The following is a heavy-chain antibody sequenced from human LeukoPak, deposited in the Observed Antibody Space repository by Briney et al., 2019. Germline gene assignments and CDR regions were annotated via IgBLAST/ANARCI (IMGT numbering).Heavy chain of an antibody. V-gene: IGHV3-74*01. D-gene: IGHD5-18*01. CDR1: GFTFSSYW. Sequence: PGGSLRLSCAASGFTFSSYWMHWVRQAPGKGLLWVSHINSDGTSTSYADSVKGRFTISRNNAKNTLYLQMNSLRAEDTAVYYCAKERYSYANGDFDYWGQGTLVTVSS. CDR2: INSDGTST. J-gene: IGHJ4*02. CDR3: AKERYSYANGDFDY.